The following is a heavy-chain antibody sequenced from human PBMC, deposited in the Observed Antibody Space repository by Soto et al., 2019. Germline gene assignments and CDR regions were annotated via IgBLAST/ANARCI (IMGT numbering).Heavy chain of an antibody. CDR1: GFTFSSYA. V-gene: IGHV3-23*01. CDR2: ISGSGGST. Sequence: EVQLLESGGGLVQPGGSLRLSCAASGFTFSSYAMSWVRQAPGKGLEWVSAISGSGGSTYYADSVKGRFTISRDNSKNTLYLQRNSLRAEDTAVYYCAKVRDSSGYSYYFDYWGQGTLVTVSS. CDR3: AKVRDSSGYSYYFDY. D-gene: IGHD3-22*01. J-gene: IGHJ4*02.